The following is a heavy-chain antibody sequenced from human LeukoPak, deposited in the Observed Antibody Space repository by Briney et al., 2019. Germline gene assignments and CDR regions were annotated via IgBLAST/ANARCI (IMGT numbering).Heavy chain of an antibody. CDR3: ARVASLAGDSLSYMDV. CDR1: GGSISSSNW. CDR2: IYPSGST. Sequence: SETLSLTCAVSGGSISSSNWWSWVRPPPGKGLEWIGEIYPSGSTNYNPSLKSRVTISLDKSKNQFSLKPTSVTAADTAVYYCARVASLAGDSLSYMDVWGKGTTVTVSS. V-gene: IGHV4-4*02. J-gene: IGHJ6*03. D-gene: IGHD2-15*01.